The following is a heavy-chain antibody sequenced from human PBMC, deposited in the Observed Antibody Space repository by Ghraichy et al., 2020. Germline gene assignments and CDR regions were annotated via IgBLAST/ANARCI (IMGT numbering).Heavy chain of an antibody. CDR1: GGSISSGGYS. CDR2: IYHSGST. Sequence: LRLSCAVSGGSISSGGYSWSWIRQPPGKGLEWIGYIYHSGSTYYNPSLKSRVTISVDRSKNQFSLKLSSVTAADTAVYYCASSNADAFDIWGQGTMVTVSS. J-gene: IGHJ3*02. V-gene: IGHV4-30-2*01. CDR3: ASSNADAFDI.